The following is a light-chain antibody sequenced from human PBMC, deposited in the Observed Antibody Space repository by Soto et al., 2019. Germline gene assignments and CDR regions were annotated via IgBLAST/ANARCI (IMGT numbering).Light chain of an antibody. V-gene: IGKV3-20*01. J-gene: IGKJ3*01. CDR2: GAS. CDR1: QGVSSSS. Sequence: EIVLTQSPGTLSLSPGEGATLSCRASQGVSSSSLAWYQQKPGQAPRLLIYGASRRATGIPYRFSGSGSGTDFTLTISRLDPEDFAVYHCHQYGRSPLTFGPGTKVDIK. CDR3: HQYGRSPLT.